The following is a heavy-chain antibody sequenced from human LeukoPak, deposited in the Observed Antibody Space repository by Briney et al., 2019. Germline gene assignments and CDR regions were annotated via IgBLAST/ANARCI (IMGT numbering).Heavy chain of an antibody. J-gene: IGHJ4*02. CDR3: ARDRVPAAIGYDFWSGYQSFDY. Sequence: SVKVSCKASGGTFSSYAISWVRQAPGQGLEWMGGIIPIFGTANYAQKFQGRVTITTDESTSTAYMELSSLRPEDTAVYYCARDRVPAAIGYDFWSGYQSFDYWGQGTLVTVSS. CDR1: GGTFSSYA. CDR2: IIPIFGTA. D-gene: IGHD3-3*01. V-gene: IGHV1-69*05.